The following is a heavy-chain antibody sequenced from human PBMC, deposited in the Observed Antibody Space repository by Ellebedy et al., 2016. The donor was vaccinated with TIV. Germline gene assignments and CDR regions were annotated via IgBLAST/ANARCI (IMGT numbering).Heavy chain of an antibody. J-gene: IGHJ5*01. Sequence: GGSLRLSXAASGFLFNQYGMHWVRQAPGKGLEWVAVMANDGRNKYYGDSVKGRFTISRDNSKNTLYLQMNSLKVEDTAVYYCANMAWGNEDYSVDSWGQGTLVTVSS. D-gene: IGHD2-21*01. CDR1: GFLFNQYG. V-gene: IGHV3-30*18. CDR2: MANDGRNK. CDR3: ANMAWGNEDYSVDS.